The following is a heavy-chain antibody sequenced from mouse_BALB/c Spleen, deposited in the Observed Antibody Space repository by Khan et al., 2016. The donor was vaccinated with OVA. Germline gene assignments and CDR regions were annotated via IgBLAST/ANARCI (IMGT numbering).Heavy chain of an antibody. CDR2: IWGDGST. CDR3: SLYYYGRAWFAY. J-gene: IGHJ3*01. CDR1: GFSLTSYG. V-gene: IGHV2-3*01. Sequence: QVQLKESGPGLVAPSQSLSITCTVSGFSLTSYGVGWVRQPPGKGLEWLGVIWGDGSTNYHSALISSLNINKDNSKSQAFLKLNSLQTDDTATYYCSLYYYGRAWFAYWGQGTLVTVSA. D-gene: IGHD1-1*01.